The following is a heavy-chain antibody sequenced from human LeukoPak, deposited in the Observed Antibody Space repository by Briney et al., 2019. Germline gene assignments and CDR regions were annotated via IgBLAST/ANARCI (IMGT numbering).Heavy chain of an antibody. CDR3: ARNPYGNYYDSSGYFDY. CDR2: IYRGGST. D-gene: IGHD3-22*01. Sequence: GGSLRLSCAASGFTLSSIYMSWVRQAPGRGLEWVSVIYRGGSTYYADSVKGRFTISRDNSKNTLYLQMNSLRAEDTAVYYCARNPYGNYYDSSGYFDYWGQGTLVTVSS. J-gene: IGHJ4*02. V-gene: IGHV3-53*01. CDR1: GFTLSSIY.